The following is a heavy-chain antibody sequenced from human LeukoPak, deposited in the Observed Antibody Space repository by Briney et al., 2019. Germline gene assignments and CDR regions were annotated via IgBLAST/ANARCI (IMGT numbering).Heavy chain of an antibody. CDR2: IIPIFGTA. CDR3: ARKVPNDSSGYYYRGQFDP. J-gene: IGHJ5*02. D-gene: IGHD3-22*01. V-gene: IGHV1-69*06. Sequence: ASVKVSCKASGGTFSSYAISWVRQAPGQGLEWMGGIIPIFGTANYAQKVKGRVTITADKSTSTAYMELSSLRSEDTAVYYCARKVPNDSSGYYYRGQFDPWGQGTLVTVSS. CDR1: GGTFSSYA.